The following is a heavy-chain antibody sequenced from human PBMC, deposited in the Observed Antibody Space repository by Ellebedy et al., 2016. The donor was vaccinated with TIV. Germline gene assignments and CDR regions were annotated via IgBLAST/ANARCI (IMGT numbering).Heavy chain of an antibody. V-gene: IGHV3-48*02. J-gene: IGHJ4*02. Sequence: GESLKISXAASGFTFSSYNMKWVRQAPGKGPEWISYISSSSDTVYYADSVKGRFTISRDNAKNSLHLQMNSLRDEDTAVYYCARLGRRDGYKYEDYWGQGTLVTVSS. CDR3: ARLGRRDGYKYEDY. CDR2: ISSSSDTV. D-gene: IGHD5-24*01. CDR1: GFTFSSYN.